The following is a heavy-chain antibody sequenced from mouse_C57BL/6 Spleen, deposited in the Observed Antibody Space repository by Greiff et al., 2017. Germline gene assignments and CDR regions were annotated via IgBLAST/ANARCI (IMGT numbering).Heavy chain of an antibody. J-gene: IGHJ2*01. Sequence: QVQLQQPGAELVRPGSSVKLSCKASGYTFTSYWMHWVKQRPIQGLEWIGNIDPSDSETPYNQKFKDKATLTVDKSSSTAYMQLSSLTSEDSAVYYCARWITTVGFDYWGQGTTLTVSS. D-gene: IGHD1-1*01. CDR1: GYTFTSYW. CDR3: ARWITTVGFDY. V-gene: IGHV1-52*01. CDR2: IDPSDSET.